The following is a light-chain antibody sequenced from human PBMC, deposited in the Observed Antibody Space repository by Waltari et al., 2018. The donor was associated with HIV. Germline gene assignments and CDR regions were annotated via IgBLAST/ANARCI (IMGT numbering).Light chain of an antibody. Sequence: SYELTQPPSVSVSPGQTARSTCSGDALPKQYAYWYQQKPGQAPVLVIYKDTERPSGIPERLSGSSSGTTVTLTISGVQAEDEADYYCQSPDSRGPWVFGGGTKLTVL. CDR3: QSPDSRGPWV. J-gene: IGLJ3*02. V-gene: IGLV3-25*03. CDR2: KDT. CDR1: ALPKQY.